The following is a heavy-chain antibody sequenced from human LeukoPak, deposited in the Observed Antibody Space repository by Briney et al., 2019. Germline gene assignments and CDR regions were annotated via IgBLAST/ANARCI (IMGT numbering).Heavy chain of an antibody. J-gene: IGHJ4*02. CDR3: ARDYSSGWYSTPKYYFDY. Sequence: GGSLRLSCAASGFTFSSYSMNWVRQAPGKGLEWVSYISSGSTIYCADSVKGRFTISRDNAKNSLYLQMNSLRAEDTAVYYCARDYSSGWYSTPKYYFDYWGQGTLVTVSS. D-gene: IGHD6-19*01. CDR2: ISSGSTI. CDR1: GFTFSSYS. V-gene: IGHV3-48*04.